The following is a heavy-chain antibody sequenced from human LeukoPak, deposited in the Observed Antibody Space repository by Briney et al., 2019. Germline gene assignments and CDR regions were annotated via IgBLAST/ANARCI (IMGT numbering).Heavy chain of an antibody. Sequence: SETLSLTCTVSGGSISSSTYYWGWIRQPPGKGLEWIGRIHTSGSTKYNPSLTSRVTMSIDTSKKQFSLNLSSVTAADTAVYFCARIDCISTNCYMDYWGQGTLVTVSS. CDR1: GGSISSSTYY. V-gene: IGHV4-39*07. CDR3: ARIDCISTNCYMDY. D-gene: IGHD2-2*02. CDR2: IHTSGST. J-gene: IGHJ4*02.